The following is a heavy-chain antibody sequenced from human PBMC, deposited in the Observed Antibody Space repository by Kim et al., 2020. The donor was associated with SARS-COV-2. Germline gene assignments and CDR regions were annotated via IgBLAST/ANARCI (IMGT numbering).Heavy chain of an antibody. Sequence: SETLSLTCAVYGGSFSGYYWSWIRQPPGKGLEWIGEINHSGSTNYNPSLKSRVTISVDTSKNQFSLKLSSVTAADTAVYYCARGGRGYSGYAIKNWFDPWGQGTLVTVSS. V-gene: IGHV4-34*01. CDR3: ARGGRGYSGYAIKNWFDP. D-gene: IGHD5-12*01. J-gene: IGHJ5*02. CDR1: GGSFSGYY. CDR2: INHSGST.